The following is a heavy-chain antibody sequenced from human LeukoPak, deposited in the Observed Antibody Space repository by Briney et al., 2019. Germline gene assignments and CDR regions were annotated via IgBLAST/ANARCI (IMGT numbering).Heavy chain of an antibody. J-gene: IGHJ5*02. V-gene: IGHV4-39*01. CDR3: ARRLTQAHNWFDP. CDR2: IYYSGST. CDR1: GGSISSSSYY. Sequence: SETLSLTCTVSGGSISSSSYYWGWIRQPPGKGLEWIGSIYYSGSTYYNPSLKSRVTISVDTSKNQFSLKLSSVTAADTAVYYCARRLTQAHNWFDPWGQGTLVTVSS. D-gene: IGHD1-14*01.